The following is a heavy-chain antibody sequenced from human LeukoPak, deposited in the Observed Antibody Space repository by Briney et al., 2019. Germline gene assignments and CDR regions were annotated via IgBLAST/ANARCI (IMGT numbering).Heavy chain of an antibody. CDR3: TTDTEFSGFDY. Sequence: WGSLRLSCAASGFTFSNAWMSWVRQAPGKGLEWVGRIKSKTDGGTTDYAAPVKGRFTISRDDSKNTLYLQMNSLKTEDTAVYYCTTDTEFSGFDYWGQGTLVTVSS. CDR2: IKSKTDGGTT. CDR1: GFTFSNAW. J-gene: IGHJ4*02. V-gene: IGHV3-15*01.